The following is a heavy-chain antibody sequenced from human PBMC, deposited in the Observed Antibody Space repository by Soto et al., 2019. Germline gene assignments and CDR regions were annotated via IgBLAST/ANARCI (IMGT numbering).Heavy chain of an antibody. J-gene: IGHJ5*02. D-gene: IGHD3-10*01. CDR1: GYTFSAHY. V-gene: IGHV1-2*02. Sequence: ASVKVSCKASGYTFSAHYIHWVRQAPGQGLQWMGWINSRNGDTKYARDFQGSVTLTRDTSINTAYMELRSQTSDDTAIYYCATGTGSSWFGRWGQGTLVTASS. CDR2: INSRNGDT. CDR3: ATGTGSSWFGR.